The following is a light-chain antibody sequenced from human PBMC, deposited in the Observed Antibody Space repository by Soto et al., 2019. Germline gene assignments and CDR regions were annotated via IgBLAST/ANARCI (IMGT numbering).Light chain of an antibody. CDR2: EVR. CDR1: SSDVGASKY. V-gene: IGLV2-14*01. J-gene: IGLJ2*01. CDR3: SSYTNTITML. Sequence: QSALTQPASVSGSPGQSITISCTGTSSDVGASKYVSWYQQHPGKAPRLMIYEVRNRPLGVSNRCSGSKSGNTASLTISGLQAEDEADYYRSSYTNTITMLFGGGTKLTVL.